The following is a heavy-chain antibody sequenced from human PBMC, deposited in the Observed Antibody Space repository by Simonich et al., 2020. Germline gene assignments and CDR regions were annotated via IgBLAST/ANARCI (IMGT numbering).Heavy chain of an antibody. CDR2: IIPTLGRA. J-gene: IGHJ6*03. CDR3: ARGGLADRRIVYYYYMDV. CDR1: GGTFSSYA. Sequence: QVQLVQSEAEGKKPGSSVKVSCKSSGGTFSSYAISWGRQDPGQGLEWKGGIIPTLGRANYAQQFQGRVTITADKATSTAYMELSSLRSEDTAVYYCARGGLADRRIVYYYYMDVWGKGTTVTVSS. V-gene: IGHV1-69*06. D-gene: IGHD2-15*01.